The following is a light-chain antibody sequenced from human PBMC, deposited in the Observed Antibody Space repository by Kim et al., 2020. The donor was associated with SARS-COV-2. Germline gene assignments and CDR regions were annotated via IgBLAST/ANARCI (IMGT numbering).Light chain of an antibody. CDR2: KAS. J-gene: IGKJ1*01. CDR1: RSISIW. Sequence: ASVGDRGTITCRASRSISIWLAWYQQKPGKAPKFLIQKASTLGSGVPSRFSGSGSGTDFTLTIDNLQADDFAIYYCQEYSTYPGTFGQGTKVEIK. V-gene: IGKV1-5*03. CDR3: QEYSTYPGT.